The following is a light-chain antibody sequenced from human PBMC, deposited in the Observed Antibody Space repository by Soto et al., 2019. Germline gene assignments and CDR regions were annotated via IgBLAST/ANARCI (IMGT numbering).Light chain of an antibody. J-gene: IGKJ1*01. CDR2: DAS. CDR3: KQYDDWPRT. CDR1: QSVATR. Sequence: ELVMTQSPATLSLSPVEGATLSCKASQSVATRLAWYQHTPGQSPRLLIYDASIRATDIPARFSGSGSGTEFTLTITSLQSEDFAVYYCKQYDDWPRTVGQGNKVDIK. V-gene: IGKV3-15*01.